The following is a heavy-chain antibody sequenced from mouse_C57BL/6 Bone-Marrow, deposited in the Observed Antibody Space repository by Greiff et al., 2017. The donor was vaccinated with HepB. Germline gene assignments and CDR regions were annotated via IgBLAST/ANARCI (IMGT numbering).Heavy chain of an antibody. D-gene: IGHD2-4*01. CDR3: AREDYDDAY. Sequence: QVQLQQPGAELVRPGSSVKLSCKASGYTFTCYWMAWVKQRPGQGLEWIGNIYPSDSETHYNQKFKDKATLTVDKSSSTAYMQLSSLTSEDSAVYYCAREDYDDAYWGQGTLVTVSA. CDR2: IYPSDSET. V-gene: IGHV1-61*01. J-gene: IGHJ3*01. CDR1: GYTFTCYW.